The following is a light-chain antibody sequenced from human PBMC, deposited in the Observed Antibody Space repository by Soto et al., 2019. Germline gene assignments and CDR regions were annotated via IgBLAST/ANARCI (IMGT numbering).Light chain of an antibody. CDR3: QSYDDSLSVHYV. Sequence: QSVLAQPPPMCGAPGQRVTIPSTGSSCHIGSTYDVQWYQQLPGTAPKLLIHGNTDRPSGVPDRFSGSKSGTSASLAITGLQADDEADYYCQSYDDSLSVHYVFGTGTKVTVL. CDR2: GNT. CDR1: SCHIGSTYD. J-gene: IGLJ1*01. V-gene: IGLV1-40*01.